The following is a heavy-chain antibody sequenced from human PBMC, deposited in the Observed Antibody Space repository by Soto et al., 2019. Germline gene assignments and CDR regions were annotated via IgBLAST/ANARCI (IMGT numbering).Heavy chain of an antibody. J-gene: IGHJ4*02. CDR1: GYSCSNYL. V-gene: IGHV5-51*01. CDR2: IFPADSDT. D-gene: IGHD2-15*01. CDR3: ASSVVVPSTMNYFDY. Sequence: GDSLKISCKGSGYSCSNYLIAWVRQMPGKGLEWMGIIFPADSDTKYSPSFQGQVTISADKSISTAYLQWSSLKASDTAMYYCASSVVVPSTMNYFDYWGQGSLVNVSS.